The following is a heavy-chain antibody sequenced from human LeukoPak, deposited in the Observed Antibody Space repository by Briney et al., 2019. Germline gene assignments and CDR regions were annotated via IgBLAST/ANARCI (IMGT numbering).Heavy chain of an antibody. CDR3: ARGPGSSFYYTLGY. J-gene: IGHJ4*02. V-gene: IGHV3-74*01. D-gene: IGHD3-22*01. CDR1: AFTFSTYW. Sequence: GGSLRLSCAVSAFTFSTYWMHWVRQVPGKGLVWVSRINGDGSSTAYADSVQGRFTISRDNAKNTLYLQMNSLRAEDTAVYYCARGPGSSFYYTLGYWGQGTLVTVSS. CDR2: INGDGSST.